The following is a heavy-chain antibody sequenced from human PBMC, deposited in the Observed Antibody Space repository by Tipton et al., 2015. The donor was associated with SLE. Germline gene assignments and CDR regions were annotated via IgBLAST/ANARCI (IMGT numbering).Heavy chain of an antibody. J-gene: IGHJ4*02. CDR3: ARQFIQYLADPFDN. V-gene: IGHV4-34*01. CDR2: INHSGST. D-gene: IGHD4-11*01. CDR1: GGSFSGYS. Sequence: TLSLTCAVYGGSFSGYSWNWIRQPPGKGLEWIGEINHSGSTNYNPSLKSRVSISVDTSKNQFSLKLSSVTAADTAVYYCARQFIQYLADPFDNWGQGTLVTVSS.